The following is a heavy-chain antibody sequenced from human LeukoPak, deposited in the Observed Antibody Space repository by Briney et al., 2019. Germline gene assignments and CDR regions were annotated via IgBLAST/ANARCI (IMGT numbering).Heavy chain of an antibody. Sequence: GGSPRLSCAASGFTFSSYAMSWVRQAPGKGLEWVSAISGSGGSTYYADSVKGRFTISRDNSKNTLYLQMNSLRAEDTAVYYCAKGKQLGPYYFDYWGQGTLVTVSS. V-gene: IGHV3-23*01. D-gene: IGHD5-18*01. J-gene: IGHJ4*02. CDR3: AKGKQLGPYYFDY. CDR2: ISGSGGST. CDR1: GFTFSSYA.